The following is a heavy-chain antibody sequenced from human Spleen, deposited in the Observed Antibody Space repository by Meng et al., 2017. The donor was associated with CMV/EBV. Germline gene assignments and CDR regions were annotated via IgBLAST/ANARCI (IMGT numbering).Heavy chain of an antibody. Sequence: ESLKISCTVSGASVSSASYYWSWIRQPPGKGLEWIGYIYYSGNINYNPSLKSRVTISVDKSKNQFSLKLTSVTAADTAVYYCARSPPYQLLVDYWGQGTLVTVSS. CDR1: GASVSSASYY. CDR3: ARSPPYQLLVDY. CDR2: IYYSGNI. V-gene: IGHV4-61*01. J-gene: IGHJ4*02. D-gene: IGHD2-2*01.